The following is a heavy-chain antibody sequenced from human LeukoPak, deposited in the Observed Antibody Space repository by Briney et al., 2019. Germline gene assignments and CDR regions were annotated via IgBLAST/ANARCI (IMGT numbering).Heavy chain of an antibody. D-gene: IGHD3-22*01. Sequence: PSQTLSLTCTVSGGSIISGDYYWSWIRQPPGKGLEWIAYTYYSGSTYYNPSLKSRVTMSADTSKNQLSLKLSSVTAADTAEYYCARPYYYDSRIDPWGQGILVTVSS. CDR1: GGSIISGDYY. CDR3: ARPYYYDSRIDP. J-gene: IGHJ5*02. CDR2: TYYSGST. V-gene: IGHV4-30-4*01.